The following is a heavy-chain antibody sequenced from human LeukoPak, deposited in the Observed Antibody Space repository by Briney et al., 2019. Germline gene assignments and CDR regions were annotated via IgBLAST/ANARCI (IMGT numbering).Heavy chain of an antibody. V-gene: IGHV3-21*01. CDR3: ARDREYCSSTSCCGRKGSFDY. Sequence: GGSLRLSCAASGFTFSSYSMNWVRQAPGKGLEWVSSISSSSSYIYYADSVKGRFTISRDNAKNSLYLQMNSLRAEDTAVYYCARDREYCSSTSCCGRKGSFDYWGQGTLVTVSS. CDR2: ISSSSSYI. CDR1: GFTFSSYS. D-gene: IGHD2-2*01. J-gene: IGHJ4*02.